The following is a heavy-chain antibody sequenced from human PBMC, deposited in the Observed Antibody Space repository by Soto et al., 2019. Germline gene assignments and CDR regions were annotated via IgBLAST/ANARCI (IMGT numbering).Heavy chain of an antibody. CDR2: ISSDGSDK. Sequence: QVQVVESGGGVVQPGRSLRLSCAASGFTFSNFGMHWVRQAPGKGLEWVAAISSDGSDKYYLDSVKGRFIISRDNSKNTLFLQMNCLRVEDTAVYYCVRGSDVARQELDYWGQGTLVTVSS. J-gene: IGHJ4*02. D-gene: IGHD2-15*01. V-gene: IGHV3-30*03. CDR3: VRGSDVARQELDY. CDR1: GFTFSNFG.